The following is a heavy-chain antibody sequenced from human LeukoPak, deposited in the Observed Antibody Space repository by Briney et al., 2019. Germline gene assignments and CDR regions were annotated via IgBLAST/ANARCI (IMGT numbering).Heavy chain of an antibody. V-gene: IGHV4-31*03. J-gene: IGHJ5*02. CDR3: ARGGSSWYSWFDP. CDR2: IYYSGST. CDR1: GGSISSGGYY. D-gene: IGHD6-13*01. Sequence: SETLSLTCTVSGGSISSGGYYWSWIRQHPGKGLEWIGYIYYSGSTYYNPSLKSRATIPVDTSKNQFSLKLSSVTAADTAVYYCARGGSSWYSWFDPWGQGTLVTVSS.